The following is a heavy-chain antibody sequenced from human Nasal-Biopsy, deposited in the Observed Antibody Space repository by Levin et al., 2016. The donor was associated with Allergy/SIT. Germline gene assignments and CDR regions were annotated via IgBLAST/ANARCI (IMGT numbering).Heavy chain of an antibody. V-gene: IGHV3-30*18. CDR3: AKEHHDFWSVPRYLDN. J-gene: IGHJ4*02. D-gene: IGHD3-3*01. CDR2: ISYDGSKK. Sequence: GGSLRLSCAASGFSFSNYGMHWVRQAPGKGLEWVAVISYDGSKKYHADSVKGRFTISRDNSRNTLSLQMNSLRAEDTAVYYCAKEHHDFWSVPRYLDNWGQGTLVTVSS. CDR1: GFSFSNYG.